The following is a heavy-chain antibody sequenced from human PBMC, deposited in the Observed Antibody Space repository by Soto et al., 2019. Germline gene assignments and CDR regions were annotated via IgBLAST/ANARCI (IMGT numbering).Heavy chain of an antibody. CDR2: IYWDDDK. Sequence: QITLKESGPPLVKPTQTLTLTCTFSGLSLSTSGVGVGWIRQPPGKALEWLALIYWDDDKRYTPSLRSRLTIXXDTSKNQVVLTMTNMDPVDTATYYCALSKGYCTNGVCYFDYWGQGTLVTVSS. CDR1: GLSLSTSGVG. V-gene: IGHV2-5*02. CDR3: ALSKGYCTNGVCYFDY. D-gene: IGHD2-8*01. J-gene: IGHJ4*02.